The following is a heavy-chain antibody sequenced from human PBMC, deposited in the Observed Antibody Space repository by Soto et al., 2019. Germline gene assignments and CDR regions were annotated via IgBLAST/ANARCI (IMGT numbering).Heavy chain of an antibody. J-gene: IGHJ3*02. CDR2: IYYSGNT. D-gene: IGHD1-1*01. Sequence: QVRLQEWGPGLVKPSQTLSLKCSVSGGSITTGGRYWSWIRQLPGKGLEWIGDIYYSGNTYYNASLKSRVTISVEAAKDQFSLKLSSVTAADTAVYYCAQALVFTGGDGFGIGGQGRLVTVSS. V-gene: IGHV4-31*02. CDR1: GGSITTGGRY. CDR3: AQALVFTGGDGFGI.